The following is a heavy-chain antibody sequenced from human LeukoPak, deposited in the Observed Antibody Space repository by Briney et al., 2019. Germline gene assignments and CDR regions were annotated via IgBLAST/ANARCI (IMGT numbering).Heavy chain of an antibody. Sequence: ASVKVSCKASRYTFTSYDINWVREAAGQGLEWMGWMNPNTGRTGFAQKFQGRLTMTRDTSISTAYMELSSLRSEDTAVYYCARDTPGYYGSGSYSWFDPWGQGTLVTVSS. V-gene: IGHV1-8*01. CDR1: RYTFTSYD. CDR2: MNPNTGRT. J-gene: IGHJ5*02. CDR3: ARDTPGYYGSGSYSWFDP. D-gene: IGHD3-10*01.